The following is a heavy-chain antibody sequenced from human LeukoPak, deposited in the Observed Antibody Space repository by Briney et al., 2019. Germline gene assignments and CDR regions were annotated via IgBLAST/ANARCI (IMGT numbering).Heavy chain of an antibody. V-gene: IGHV3-43*01. CDR2: ISWDGGIT. D-gene: IGHD6-13*01. CDR1: GFMFDDFT. CDR3: AILASAGFDY. Sequence: GGFLRLSCAASGFMFDDFTMHWVRQPPGKGLEWVSLISWDGGITYYADSVKGRFTISRDNNKKSLHLQVNSLTTEDTALYYCAILASAGFDYWGKGTLVTVSS. J-gene: IGHJ4*02.